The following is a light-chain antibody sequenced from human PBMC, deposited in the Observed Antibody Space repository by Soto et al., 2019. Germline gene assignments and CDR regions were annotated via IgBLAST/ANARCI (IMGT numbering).Light chain of an antibody. J-gene: IGLJ3*02. Sequence: QSVLTQPPSVSGAPGQRVTISCTGRSSNIGAGYGVHWYQQLPGTAPKLLIYGNSNRPSGVPDRFSGSKSGTSASLAITGLHAEDEADYYCQSYDSSLSGWLFGGGTKLTVL. CDR1: SSNIGAGYG. CDR2: GNS. V-gene: IGLV1-40*01. CDR3: QSYDSSLSGWL.